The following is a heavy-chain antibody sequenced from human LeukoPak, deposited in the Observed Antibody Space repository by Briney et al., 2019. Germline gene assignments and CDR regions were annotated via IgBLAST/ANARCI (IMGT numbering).Heavy chain of an antibody. CDR1: GDSISSYY. D-gene: IGHD6-13*01. Sequence: SETLSLTCTVSGDSISSYYWSWIRQPPGKGLEWIGYNYHSGSTNYNPSLKSRVTISADTSKDQFSLKLASVTAADTAVYYCATGYSSTWYYFDYWGQGTLVTVSS. J-gene: IGHJ4*02. V-gene: IGHV4-59*01. CDR3: ATGYSSTWYYFDY. CDR2: NYHSGST.